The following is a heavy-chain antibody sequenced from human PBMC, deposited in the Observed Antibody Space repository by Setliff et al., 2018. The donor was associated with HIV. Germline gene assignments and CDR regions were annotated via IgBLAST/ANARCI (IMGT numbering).Heavy chain of an antibody. CDR2: VYNSGGT. D-gene: IGHD4-17*01. J-gene: IGHJ4*02. V-gene: IGHV4-59*01. CDR3: ARLHGDFYFDL. CDR1: GDSISSYY. Sequence: PSETLSLTCTVSGDSISSYYWSWIRQTPGKGLESIGYVYNSGGTNYNPSLKSRVTISVDTSKNQFSLRLSSVTAADTAVYYCARLHGDFYFDLWGQGTLVTVSS.